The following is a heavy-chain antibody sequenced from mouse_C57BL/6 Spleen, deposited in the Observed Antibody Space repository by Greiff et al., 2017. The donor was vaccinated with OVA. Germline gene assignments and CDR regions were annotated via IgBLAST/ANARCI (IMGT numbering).Heavy chain of an antibody. CDR2: ISDGGSYT. D-gene: IGHD1-1*01. J-gene: IGHJ1*03. CDR3: ARDVGKYHYYGSSPYFDV. CDR1: GFTFSSYA. V-gene: IGHV5-4*01. Sequence: EVMLVESGGGLVKPGGSLKLSCAASGFTFSSYAMSWVRQTPEKRLEWVATISDGGSYTYYPDNVKGRFTISRDNAKNNLYLQMSHLKSEDTAMYYCARDVGKYHYYGSSPYFDVWGTGTTVTVSS.